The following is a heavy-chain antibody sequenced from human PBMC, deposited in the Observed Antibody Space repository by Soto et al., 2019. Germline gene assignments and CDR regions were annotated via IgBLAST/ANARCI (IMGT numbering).Heavy chain of an antibody. V-gene: IGHV4-34*01. Sequence: SETLSLTCAVYGGSFSGYYWSWIRQPPGKGLEWIGEINHSGSTNYNPSLKSRVTISVDTSKKQFSLRLASVTDADSAVYYCARVPSPFDYYYAMDVWGQGTTVTVSS. CDR2: INHSGST. D-gene: IGHD3-16*01. CDR3: ARVPSPFDYYYAMDV. J-gene: IGHJ6*02. CDR1: GGSFSGYY.